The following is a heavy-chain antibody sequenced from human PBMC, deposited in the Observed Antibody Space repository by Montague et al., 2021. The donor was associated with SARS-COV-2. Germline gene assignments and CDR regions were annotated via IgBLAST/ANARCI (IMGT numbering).Heavy chain of an antibody. CDR1: GDSVSVMTAA. CDR3: ARDPRYSLSWSFDY. J-gene: IGHJ4*02. CDR2: SYVLCKKKN. Sequence: CAISGDSVSVMTAACTSRKHTPSICCHGNVMSYVLCKKKNNYAVSVKSRMTISPDTSKNQFSLQLSSVTPEDRAVYYCARDPRYSLSWSFDYWGQGTLVTVCS. D-gene: IGHD6-13*01. V-gene: IGHV6-1*01.